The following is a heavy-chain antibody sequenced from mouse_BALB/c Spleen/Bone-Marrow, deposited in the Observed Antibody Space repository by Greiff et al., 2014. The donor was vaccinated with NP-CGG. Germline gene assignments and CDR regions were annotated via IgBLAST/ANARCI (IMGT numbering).Heavy chain of an antibody. CDR1: GYTFTSYW. V-gene: IGHV1-7*01. CDR2: INPSTGYT. J-gene: IGHJ4*01. D-gene: IGHD1-1*01. Sequence: QVQLQQSGAELAKPGASVKMSCKASGYTFTSYWMHWVKQRPGQGLEWIGYINPSTGYTEYNQKFKDKATLTADKSSSTAYMQLSSLTSEDSAVYYGARQITPVDYALDYWGQGTSVTVSS. CDR3: ARQITPVDYALDY.